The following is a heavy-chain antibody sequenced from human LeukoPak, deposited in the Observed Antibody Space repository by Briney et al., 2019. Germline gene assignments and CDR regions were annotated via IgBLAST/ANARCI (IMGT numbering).Heavy chain of an antibody. J-gene: IGHJ4*02. CDR2: ISYDGSNK. CDR1: GFTFSSYS. Sequence: GGSLRLSCAASGFTFSSYSMNWVRQAPGKGLEWVVVISYDGSNKYYADSVKGRFTISRDNSKNTLYLQMNSLRAEDMAVYYCARDSGTYCSSTSCYVPDDYWGQGTLVTVSS. D-gene: IGHD2-2*01. V-gene: IGHV3-30*03. CDR3: ARDSGTYCSSTSCYVPDDY.